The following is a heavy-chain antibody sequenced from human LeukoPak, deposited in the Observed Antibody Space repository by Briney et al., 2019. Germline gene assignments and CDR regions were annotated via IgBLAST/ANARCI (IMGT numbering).Heavy chain of an antibody. J-gene: IGHJ4*02. D-gene: IGHD6-19*01. V-gene: IGHV3-21*01. CDR2: ISSSSSYI. CDR3: ARAPGSAIAVAGTDY. Sequence: GGSLRLSCAASGFTFSSYGMNWVRQAPGKGLEWVSSISSSSSYIYYADSVKGRFTISRDNAKNSLYLQMNSLRAEDTAVYYCARAPGSAIAVAGTDYWGQGTLVTVSS. CDR1: GFTFSSYG.